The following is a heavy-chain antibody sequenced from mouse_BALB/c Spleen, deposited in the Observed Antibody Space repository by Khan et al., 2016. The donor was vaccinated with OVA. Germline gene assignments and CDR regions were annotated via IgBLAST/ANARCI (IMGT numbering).Heavy chain of an antibody. J-gene: IGHJ2*01. CDR3: TRSYDSYYFDY. D-gene: IGHD2-4*01. V-gene: IGHV1-5*01. CDR1: GYSFTSYW. Sequence: VQLQQSGTVLARPGASVKMSCKASGYSFTSYWMHWVKQRPGLGLEWIGAIYPGISDTRYNQKFKGQAKLTAVTSASTAYMELSSLTNDDSAVYYCTRSYDSYYFDYWGQGTLLTVSS. CDR2: IYPGISDT.